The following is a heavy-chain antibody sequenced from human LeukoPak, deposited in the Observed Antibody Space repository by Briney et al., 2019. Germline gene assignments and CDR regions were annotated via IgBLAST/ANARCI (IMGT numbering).Heavy chain of an antibody. Sequence: LETLSLTCAVYGGSFSGYYWSWIRQPPGKGLEWIGEINHSGSTNYNPSLKSRVTISVDTSKNQFSLKLSSVTAADTAVYYCARGGPATRGYSYGYDPWGQGTLVTVSS. V-gene: IGHV4-34*01. CDR3: ARGGPATRGYSYGYDP. J-gene: IGHJ5*02. CDR1: GGSFSGYY. D-gene: IGHD5-18*01. CDR2: INHSGST.